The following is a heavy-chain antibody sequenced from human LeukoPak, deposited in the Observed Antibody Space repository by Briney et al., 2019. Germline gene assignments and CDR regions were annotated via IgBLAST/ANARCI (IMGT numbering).Heavy chain of an antibody. CDR2: INWNGGST. Sequence: PGGSLRLSCAASGFTFDDYGMSWVRQAPGKGLEWVSGINWNGGSTGYADSVKGRFTISRDNAKNSLYLQMNSLRAEDTAVYYCARDRTGYSSGGGGYWGQGTLVTVSS. CDR3: ARDRTGYSSGGGGY. D-gene: IGHD6-19*01. CDR1: GFTFDDYG. J-gene: IGHJ4*02. V-gene: IGHV3-20*04.